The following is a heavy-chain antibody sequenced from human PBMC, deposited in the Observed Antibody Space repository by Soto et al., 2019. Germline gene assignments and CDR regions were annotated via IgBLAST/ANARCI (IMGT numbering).Heavy chain of an antibody. J-gene: IGHJ4*02. Sequence: GGSLRLSWAAAGCTFGDYGRSWVRQPPGKGLEWVSGINWNGGARGYAASVKGRFTISRDSAKNSLYLQMNSLRAEDTAVYFCATGDSGYLRTGYWGQGTLVTVSS. CDR3: ATGDSGYLRTGY. V-gene: IGHV3-20*04. D-gene: IGHD5-12*01. CDR2: INWNGGAR. CDR1: GCTFGDYG.